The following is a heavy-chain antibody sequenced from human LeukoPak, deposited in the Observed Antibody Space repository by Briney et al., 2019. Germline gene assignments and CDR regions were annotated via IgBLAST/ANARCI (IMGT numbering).Heavy chain of an antibody. J-gene: IGHJ6*03. CDR1: GGSISSGSYY. Sequence: NPSETLSLTCTVSGGSISSGSYYWSWIRQPAGKGLEWIGRIYTSGSTNYNPSLKSRVTISVDTSKNQFSLKLSSVTAADTAVYYCARSRFRAYMDVWGKGTTVTISS. V-gene: IGHV4-61*02. CDR3: ARSRFRAYMDV. CDR2: IYTSGST. D-gene: IGHD5-24*01.